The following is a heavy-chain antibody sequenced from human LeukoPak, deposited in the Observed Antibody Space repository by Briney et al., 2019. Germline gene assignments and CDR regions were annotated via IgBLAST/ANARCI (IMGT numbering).Heavy chain of an antibody. V-gene: IGHV3-20*04. D-gene: IGHD3-3*01. Sequence: GGSLRLSCAASGFTFDDYGMSWVRQAPGKGLEWVSGINWNGGSTGYADSVKGRFTISRDNAKNSLYLQMNSLRAEDTALYYCARWARYDFWSGYLDYWGQGTLVTVSS. CDR3: ARWARYDFWSGYLDY. CDR2: INWNGGST. CDR1: GFTFDDYG. J-gene: IGHJ4*02.